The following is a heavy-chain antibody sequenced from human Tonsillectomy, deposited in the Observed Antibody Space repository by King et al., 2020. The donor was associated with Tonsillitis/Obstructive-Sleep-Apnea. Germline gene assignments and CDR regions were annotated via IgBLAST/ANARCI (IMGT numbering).Heavy chain of an antibody. V-gene: IGHV4-34*01. D-gene: IGHD3-10*01. CDR2: INHGGST. Sequence: VQLQQWGAGLLKPSETLSLTRAVYCGSFSKYYWNWIRQPPGKGLEWIWEINHGGSTNSNPSLKSRVALSVDTSKNQFSLRLTSVTAADTAVYFCAGGIPITIVRGVINADFWGQGTLVTVSS. CDR1: CGSFSKYY. CDR3: AGGIPITIVRGVINADF. J-gene: IGHJ4*02.